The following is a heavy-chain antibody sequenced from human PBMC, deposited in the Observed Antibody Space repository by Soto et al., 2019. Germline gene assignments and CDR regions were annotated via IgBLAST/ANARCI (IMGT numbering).Heavy chain of an antibody. CDR1: GFTFSDYY. J-gene: IGHJ4*02. V-gene: IGHV3-11*01. CDR3: AKHSTSVWPYYIDS. CDR2: ISTSGSTI. D-gene: IGHD6-19*01. Sequence: GGSLRLSCAASGFTFSDYYMTWIRQAPGKGLEWVSYISTSGSTIYYADSVKGRFTISRDNAKKSLFLQMNSLRAEDTAVYYCAKHSTSVWPYYIDSWGQGMLVTVSS.